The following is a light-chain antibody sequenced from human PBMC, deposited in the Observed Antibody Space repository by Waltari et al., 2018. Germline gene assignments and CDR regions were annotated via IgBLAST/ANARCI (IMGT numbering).Light chain of an antibody. V-gene: IGKV1-39*01. J-gene: IGKJ4*01. CDR1: QSISNY. CDR3: QQTYSTPPLT. Sequence: DIPMTQSPSSLSASIRDRVPITCRASQSISNYLNWYPQKPGKAPKLLIYAASNLQSGVPSRFRGSGSGTDFTLTISSLQPEDFATYYCQQTYSTPPLTFGGGTKVEI. CDR2: AAS.